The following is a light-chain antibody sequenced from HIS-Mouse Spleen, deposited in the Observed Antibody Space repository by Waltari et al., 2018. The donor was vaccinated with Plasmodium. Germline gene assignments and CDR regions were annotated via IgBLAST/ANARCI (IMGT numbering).Light chain of an antibody. CDR1: RSYVGGYNY. J-gene: IGLJ2*01. V-gene: IGLV2-14*01. CDR2: EVS. Sequence: QSALTQPASVSGSPGQSITISCTGTRSYVGGYNYVSWYQQHPGKAPKLMIYEVSNRPSGVSNRFSGSKSGNTASLTISGLQAEDEADYYCSSYTSSSTVVFGGGTKLTVL. CDR3: SSYTSSSTVV.